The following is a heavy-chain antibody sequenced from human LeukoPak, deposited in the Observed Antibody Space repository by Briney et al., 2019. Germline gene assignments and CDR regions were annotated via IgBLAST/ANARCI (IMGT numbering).Heavy chain of an antibody. J-gene: IGHJ4*02. CDR2: ITSSGGST. CDR3: AKARVGEAGASDY. CDR1: GFTFSSYG. V-gene: IGHV3-23*01. D-gene: IGHD6-13*01. Sequence: GGSLRLPCAASGFTFSSYGMSWVRQSPGKGLEWVSTITSSGGSTYYTDSVKGRFTISRDSSKNTLYLQMNSLRVEDTAVYYCAKARVGEAGASDYWGQGTLVTVSS.